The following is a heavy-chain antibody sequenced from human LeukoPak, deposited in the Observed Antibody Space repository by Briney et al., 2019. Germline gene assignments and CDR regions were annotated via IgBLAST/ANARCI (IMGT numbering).Heavy chain of an antibody. CDR2: IKSDVSRT. V-gene: IGHV3-74*03. Sequence: GGSPRLSSAASGFTLSSYWRYSGRHVPGKGLVWVSCIKSDVSRTMYADSVKGRLTISRDNARKALCLQMYRLRVGETRVCDCFSDLERRGLFTYDSWGQGTLVTVSS. D-gene: IGHD3-10*01. CDR3: FSDLERRGLFTYDS. J-gene: IGHJ4*02. CDR1: GFTLSSYW.